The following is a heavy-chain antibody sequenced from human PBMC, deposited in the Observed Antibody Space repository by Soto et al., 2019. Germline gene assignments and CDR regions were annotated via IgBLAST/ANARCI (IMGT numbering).Heavy chain of an antibody. CDR2: ISNDAART. J-gene: IGHJ4*01. Sequence: GGSLRLSCAASGFTFSDHGMTWVRQAPGKGLEWVSSISNDAARTFYADSVKGRFTVSRDRSNNTLYLQMNSLRAEDTAVYFCARPPLYSSGGYFDSWGHGALVTVSS. CDR3: ARPPLYSSGGYFDS. CDR1: GFTFSDHG. D-gene: IGHD6-19*01. V-gene: IGHV3-23*01.